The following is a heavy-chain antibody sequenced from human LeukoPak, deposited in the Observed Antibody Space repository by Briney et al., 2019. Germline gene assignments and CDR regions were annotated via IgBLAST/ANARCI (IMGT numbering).Heavy chain of an antibody. V-gene: IGHV1-2*02. CDR3: ARLVDTATQGWFDP. D-gene: IGHD5-18*01. Sequence: ATVKVSCKASGYTFTVYYMHWVRQAPGQGLEWMGWINPNSGGTNYAQKFQGRVTMTRDTSISTVYMELSRLRSDDTAVYYCARLVDTATQGWFDPWGQGTLVTVSS. CDR1: GYTFTVYY. J-gene: IGHJ5*02. CDR2: INPNSGGT.